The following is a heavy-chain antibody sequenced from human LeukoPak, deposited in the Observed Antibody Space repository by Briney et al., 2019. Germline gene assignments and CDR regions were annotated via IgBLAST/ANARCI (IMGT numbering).Heavy chain of an antibody. Sequence: GGSLRLSCAASGFTFSAYDMSWIRQAPGKGLEWVSYICDSGRTIYYAASVKGRFTISRDNAKNSVYLQMNNLGAEDTAVYYCARDRLGDYDHSGYYDKWGQGTLVTVSS. D-gene: IGHD3-22*01. CDR1: GFTFSAYD. CDR3: ARDRLGDYDHSGYYDK. J-gene: IGHJ4*02. V-gene: IGHV3-11*01. CDR2: ICDSGRTI.